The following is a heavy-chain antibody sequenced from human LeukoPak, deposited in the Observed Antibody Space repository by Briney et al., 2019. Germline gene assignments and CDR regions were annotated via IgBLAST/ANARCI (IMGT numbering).Heavy chain of an antibody. CDR3: ARDTYYYDRSGYYFDY. D-gene: IGHD3-22*01. V-gene: IGHV4-4*07. J-gene: IGHJ4*02. CDR1: GGSISSYY. CDR2: IYTSGST. Sequence: SETLSLTCTVSGGSISSYYWSWLRQPAGKGLEWIGRIYTSGSTNYNPSLKSRVTMSVDTSKNQFSLKLSSVTAADTAVYYCARDTYYYDRSGYYFDYWGQGTLVTVSS.